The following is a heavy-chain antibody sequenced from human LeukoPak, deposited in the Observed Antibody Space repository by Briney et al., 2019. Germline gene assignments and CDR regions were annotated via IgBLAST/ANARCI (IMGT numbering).Heavy chain of an antibody. Sequence: SETLSLTCTVSGGSISSYYWSWIRQPPGKGLEWIGYIYYSGSTNYNPSLKRRITISVDTSKNQFSLKLSSVTAADTAVYYCAGHQRDGSSGCWGQGTLVTVSS. CDR2: IYYSGST. CDR3: AGHQRDGSSGC. J-gene: IGHJ4*02. CDR1: GGSISSYY. D-gene: IGHD3-22*01. V-gene: IGHV4-59*01.